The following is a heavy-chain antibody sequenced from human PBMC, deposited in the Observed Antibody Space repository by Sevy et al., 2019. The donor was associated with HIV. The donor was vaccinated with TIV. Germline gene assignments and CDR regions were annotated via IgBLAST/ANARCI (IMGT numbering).Heavy chain of an antibody. Sequence: GGSLRLSCAASGLTVSSNYMTWVRQASGKGLEWVSTIYANGSTYYVESVKDRFTIARDNSKNTLYLQMFSLRAEDTAVYYCARDRYYDASGYYYYYYGLDVWGQGTTVTVSS. CDR3: ARDRYYDASGYYYYYYGLDV. J-gene: IGHJ6*02. V-gene: IGHV3-66*01. D-gene: IGHD3-22*01. CDR1: GLTVSSNY. CDR2: IYANGST.